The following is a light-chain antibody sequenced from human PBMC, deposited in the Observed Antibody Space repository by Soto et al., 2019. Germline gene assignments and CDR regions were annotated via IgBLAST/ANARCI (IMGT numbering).Light chain of an antibody. CDR1: QSISSW. Sequence: DIQMTQSPSTLSASVGDRVTITCRASQSISSWLAWYQQKPGKAPNLRIYMASTLESGVPSRFSGSGSGTEFTLTITSLQPDDFATYYCQQYNVYSPTFGQGTKVEI. J-gene: IGKJ1*01. V-gene: IGKV1-5*03. CDR2: MAS. CDR3: QQYNVYSPT.